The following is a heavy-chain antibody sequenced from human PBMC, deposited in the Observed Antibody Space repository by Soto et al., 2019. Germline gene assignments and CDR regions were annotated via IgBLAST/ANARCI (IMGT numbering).Heavy chain of an antibody. D-gene: IGHD2-8*01. V-gene: IGHV1-3*01. CDR3: ARDDLNDYYYGMDV. Sequence: QVQLVQSGAEVKKPGASVKVSCKASGYTFTSYAMHWVRQAPGQRLEWMGWINAGNGNTKHSQKFQGRVTITRDTSASTAYMEVSSLRSEDTAVYYCARDDLNDYYYGMDVGGQGNTVTVS. CDR1: GYTFTSYA. J-gene: IGHJ6*02. CDR2: INAGNGNT.